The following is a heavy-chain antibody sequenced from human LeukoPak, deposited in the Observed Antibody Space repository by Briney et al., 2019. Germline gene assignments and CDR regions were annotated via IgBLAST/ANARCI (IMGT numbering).Heavy chain of an antibody. CDR1: GGSFSGYY. V-gene: IGHV4-34*01. J-gene: IGHJ5*02. D-gene: IGHD3-3*01. Sequence: PSETLSLTCAVYGGSFSGYYWSWIRQPPGKGLEWIGEINHSGSTNYNPSLKSRVTISVDTSKNQFSLKLSSVTAADTAVYYCARGLRFLEWFLRWNWFDPWGQGTLVTVSS. CDR2: INHSGST. CDR3: ARGLRFLEWFLRWNWFDP.